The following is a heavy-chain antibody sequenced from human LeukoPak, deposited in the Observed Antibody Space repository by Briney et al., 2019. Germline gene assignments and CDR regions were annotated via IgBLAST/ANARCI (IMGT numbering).Heavy chain of an antibody. D-gene: IGHD1-1*01. CDR3: TTALYDWNDVNY. CDR1: DFSFSNYW. V-gene: IGHV3-7*03. CDR2: IRGDGSLK. Sequence: GGSLRLSCAASDFSFSNYWMIWLRQAPGKGLEWVANIRGDGSLKYYLDSVKGRFTISRDNAKNSLYLQMNSLKTEDTAVYYCTTALYDWNDVNYWGQGTLVTVSS. J-gene: IGHJ4*02.